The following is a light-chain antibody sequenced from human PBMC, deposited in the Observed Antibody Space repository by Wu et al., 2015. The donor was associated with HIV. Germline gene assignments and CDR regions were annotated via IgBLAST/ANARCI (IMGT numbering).Light chain of an antibody. CDR3: QHRSNWPT. CDR2: GAS. J-gene: IGKJ1*01. V-gene: IGKV3D-20*02. CDR1: QNVRNNF. Sequence: EILLTQSPGTLSLFPGERATLSCRASQNVRNNFLAWYQQKPGQAPRLLIYGASSRATDIPDRFSGTGSGTDFTLTINRLEPEDFAVYYCQHRSNWPTFGRGTKVEVQ.